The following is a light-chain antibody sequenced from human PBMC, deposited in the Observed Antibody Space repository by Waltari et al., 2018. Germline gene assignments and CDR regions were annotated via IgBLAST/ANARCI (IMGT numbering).Light chain of an antibody. V-gene: IGKV3-11*01. J-gene: IGKJ1*01. CDR1: ESVSPY. Sequence: EIVLTQSPATLSLSPGERATPSCRASESVSPYLAWYQQRPGQAPRLIVYDVSTRAAGIPARFSGSGSETEFTLTISSLEPDDFAIYYCHQRNDRRGTFGQGTRIE. CDR3: HQRNDRRGT. CDR2: DVS.